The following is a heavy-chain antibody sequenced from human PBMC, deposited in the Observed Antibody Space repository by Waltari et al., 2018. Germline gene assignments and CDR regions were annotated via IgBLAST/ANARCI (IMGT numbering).Heavy chain of an antibody. J-gene: IGHJ4*02. V-gene: IGHV4-34*01. CDR1: GGSFSGYY. D-gene: IGHD2-2*01. Sequence: QVQLQQWGAGLLKPSETLSLTCAVYGGSFSGYYWSWIRQPPGKGLEWIGEINHSGSTKYNPSLKSRVTRSVDTSKNQFSLKLSSVTAADTAVYYCASGYRYCSSTSCSNPPFDYWGQGTLVTVSS. CDR2: INHSGST. CDR3: ASGYRYCSSTSCSNPPFDY.